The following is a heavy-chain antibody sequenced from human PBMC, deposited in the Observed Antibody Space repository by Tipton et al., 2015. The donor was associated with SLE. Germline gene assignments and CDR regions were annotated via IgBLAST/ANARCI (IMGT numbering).Heavy chain of an antibody. D-gene: IGHD2-15*01. CDR3: AKVPMVVPVTYYFDQ. V-gene: IGHV3-23*01. J-gene: IGHJ4*02. CDR1: GFTFSSYA. Sequence: SLRLSCAASGFTFSSYAMSWVRQAPGKGLELVSGISGSGGSTYYADSVKGRFTISRDNSKNTVYLQMNSLRAEDTAVYYCAKVPMVVPVTYYFDQWGQGTLVTVSS. CDR2: ISGSGGST.